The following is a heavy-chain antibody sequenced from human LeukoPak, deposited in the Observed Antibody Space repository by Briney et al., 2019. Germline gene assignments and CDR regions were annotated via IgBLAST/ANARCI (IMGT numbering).Heavy chain of an antibody. V-gene: IGHV4-59*01. CDR1: GGSISSYY. J-gene: IGHJ6*02. CDR3: ARGYYDFWSGYHPGGYYYHGMDV. Sequence: PSETLSLTCTVSGGSISSYYWSWIRQPPGKGLEWIGYIYYSGSTNYNPSLKSRVTISVDTSKNQFSLKLSSVTAADTAVYYCARGYYDFWSGYHPGGYYYHGMDVWGQGTTVTVSS. CDR2: IYYSGST. D-gene: IGHD3-3*01.